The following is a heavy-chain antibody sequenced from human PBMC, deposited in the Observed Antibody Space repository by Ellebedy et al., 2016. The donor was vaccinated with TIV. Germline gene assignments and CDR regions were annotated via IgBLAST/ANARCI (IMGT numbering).Heavy chain of an antibody. Sequence: MPSETLSLTFAVSGGSISGSYWNWIRRPPGKGVEWIGSVYSSGNTNYNHSLKSPVTISVDTSTNQFSLTQNSVTAEDTAVDYCAREIPAAGHFDLWGRGTLVTVSS. D-gene: IGHD6-13*01. CDR2: VYSSGNT. CDR1: GGSISGSY. CDR3: AREIPAAGHFDL. V-gene: IGHV4-4*08. J-gene: IGHJ2*01.